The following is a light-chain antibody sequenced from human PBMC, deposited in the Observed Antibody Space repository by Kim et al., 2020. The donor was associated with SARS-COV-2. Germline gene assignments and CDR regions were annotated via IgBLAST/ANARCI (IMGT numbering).Light chain of an antibody. Sequence: SASVGDRVTITCRASQNIIKFLNWYQQKPGKAPNLLIYGASILQSGVPSRFSGSGSGTDFTLTITNLQPEDSATYYCQHSYSAPYSFGQGTKLEI. V-gene: IGKV1-39*01. CDR3: QHSYSAPYS. CDR2: GAS. J-gene: IGKJ2*01. CDR1: QNIIKF.